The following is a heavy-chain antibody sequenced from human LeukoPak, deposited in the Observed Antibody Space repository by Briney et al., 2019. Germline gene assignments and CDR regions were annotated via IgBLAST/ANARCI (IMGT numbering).Heavy chain of an antibody. CDR2: INHSGST. D-gene: IGHD3-10*01. Sequence: SETLSLTCAVYGGSFSGYYWSWIRQPPGKGLEWIGEINHSGSTNYNPSLKSRVTISVDTSKNQFSLKLSSVTAADTAVYYCAREVTSVLPWFGDYFDYWGRGTLVTVSS. CDR1: GGSFSGYY. V-gene: IGHV4-34*01. J-gene: IGHJ4*02. CDR3: AREVTSVLPWFGDYFDY.